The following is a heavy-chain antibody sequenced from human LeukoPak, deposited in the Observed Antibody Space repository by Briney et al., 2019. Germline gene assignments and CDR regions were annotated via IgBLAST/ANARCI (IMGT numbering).Heavy chain of an antibody. CDR1: GYTFTGYY. V-gene: IGHV1-2*02. D-gene: IGHD2-2*01. Sequence: ASVKVSCKASGYTFTGYYMHWVRQAPGQGLEWMGWINPNSGGTNYAQKFQGRVTMTRDTSISTAYMELSRLRSDDTAVYYCARGNLNVVPAAANWFDPWGQGTLVTVSS. CDR2: INPNSGGT. CDR3: ARGNLNVVPAAANWFDP. J-gene: IGHJ5*02.